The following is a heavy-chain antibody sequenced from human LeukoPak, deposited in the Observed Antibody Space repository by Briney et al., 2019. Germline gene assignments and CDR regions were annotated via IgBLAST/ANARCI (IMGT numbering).Heavy chain of an antibody. V-gene: IGHV1-2*02. CDR2: VNLNSGGT. Sequence: ASVKVSCKASGYTFTYYYMYWVRQPPGQGPEWMGWVNLNSGGTQYVQKFQGRVTMQRETSITRAYMKLTSLTSDDTAMYFCARVALAGSLIHLLDNSGQGTLVTVSS. J-gene: IGHJ4*02. CDR3: ARVALAGSLIHLLDN. CDR1: GYTFTYYY. D-gene: IGHD5-18*01.